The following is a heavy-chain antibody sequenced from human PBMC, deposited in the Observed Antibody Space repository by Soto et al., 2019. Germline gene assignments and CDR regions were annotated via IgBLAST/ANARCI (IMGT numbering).Heavy chain of an antibody. J-gene: IGHJ5*02. CDR1: GVILENFG. CDR2: ISGSGFKK. V-gene: IGHV3-23*01. D-gene: IGHD1-26*01. Sequence: GGVLRVSWAASGVILENFGISWVRQAPGKGLEWISSISGSGFKKYYADSVKGRFTISRDNSKSTVYLELNNLSAEDTAVYHCAKNQGVELVPLATVDWFDPWGQGSVVTVSS. CDR3: AKNQGVELVPLATVDWFDP.